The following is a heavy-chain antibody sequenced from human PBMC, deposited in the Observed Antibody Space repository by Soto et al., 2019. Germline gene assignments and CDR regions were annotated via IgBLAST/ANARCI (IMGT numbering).Heavy chain of an antibody. CDR2: ISYDGSNK. J-gene: IGHJ6*02. CDR3: AKDLKNPNYYGSGSYYYYGMDV. V-gene: IGHV3-30*18. CDR1: GFTFSSYG. Sequence: GGSLRLSCAASGFTFSSYGMHWVRQAPGKGLEWVAVISYDGSNKYYADSVKGRFTISRDNSKNTLYLQMNSLRAEDTAVYYCAKDLKNPNYYGSGSYYYYGMDVWGQGTTVTVSS. D-gene: IGHD3-10*01.